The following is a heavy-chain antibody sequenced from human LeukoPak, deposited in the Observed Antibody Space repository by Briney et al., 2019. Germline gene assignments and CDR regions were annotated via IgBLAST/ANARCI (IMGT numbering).Heavy chain of an antibody. Sequence: SETLSLTCTVSGGSISSYYWSWIRQPAGKGLEWIGRIYSSGRSNYNPSLKSRVTISVDTSKNQFSLKLSSVTAADTAVYYCARNSVVPAAIVPWGQGTLVTVSS. CDR3: ARNSVVPAAIVP. J-gene: IGHJ4*02. CDR1: GGSISSYY. D-gene: IGHD2-2*02. V-gene: IGHV4-4*07. CDR2: IYSSGRS.